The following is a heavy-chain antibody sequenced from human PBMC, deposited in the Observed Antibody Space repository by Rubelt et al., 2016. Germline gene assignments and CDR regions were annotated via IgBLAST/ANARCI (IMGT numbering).Heavy chain of an antibody. V-gene: IGHV4-59*01. CDR2: IYYGGRT. CDR3: ARDRGRTPFDY. J-gene: IGHJ4*02. D-gene: IGHD1-14*01. CDR1: GASIRSYY. Sequence: QVQLQESGPGLVKPSETLSLTCTVSGASIRSYYWSWIRQPPGKGLEWIGNIYYGGRTTYTPSLKSRVTISVDTSKNLFSLSRRSVTAADTAVYYCARDRGRTPFDYWGQGILVTVPS.